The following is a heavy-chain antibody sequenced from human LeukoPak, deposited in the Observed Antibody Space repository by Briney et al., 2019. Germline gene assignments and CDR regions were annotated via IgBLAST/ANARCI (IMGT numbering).Heavy chain of an antibody. D-gene: IGHD1/OR15-1a*01. J-gene: IGHJ4*02. CDR3: AKGGPNNLYYFDY. Sequence: GGSLRLPCAASGFTFSNAWLSWVRQAPGKGLEWVGRIKTKTDGETTDYAAPVKGRFTISRDDSKNTLYLQMNSLRAEDTAVYYCAKGGPNNLYYFDYWGQGTLVTVSS. V-gene: IGHV3-15*01. CDR2: IKTKTDGETT. CDR1: GFTFSNAW.